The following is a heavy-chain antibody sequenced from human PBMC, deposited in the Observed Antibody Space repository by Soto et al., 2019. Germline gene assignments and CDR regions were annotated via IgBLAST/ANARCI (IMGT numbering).Heavy chain of an antibody. V-gene: IGHV3-30*18. CDR1: GFTFSSYG. J-gene: IGHJ4*02. CDR3: AKDHGDTAMVDY. CDR2: ISYDGSNK. D-gene: IGHD5-18*01. Sequence: QVQLVESGGGVVQPGRSLRLSCAASGFTFSSYGMHWVRQAPGKGLEWVAVISYDGSNKYYADSVKGRFTISRDNSKNTLYLQMNSLRAEDTAVYYCAKDHGDTAMVDYWGQGTLVTVSS.